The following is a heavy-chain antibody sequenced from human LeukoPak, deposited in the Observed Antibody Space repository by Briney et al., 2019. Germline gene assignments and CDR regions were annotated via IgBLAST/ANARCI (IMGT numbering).Heavy chain of an antibody. V-gene: IGHV4-4*07. CDR3: ASVDTAMYDAFDI. CDR2: IYTSGST. Sequence: PSETLSLTCTVSGGSISSYYWSWIRQPAGKGLEWIGRIYTSGSTNYNPSLKSRVTTSVDTSKNQFSLKLSSVTAADTAVYYCASVDTAMYDAFDIWGQGTMVTVSS. CDR1: GGSISSYY. J-gene: IGHJ3*02. D-gene: IGHD5-18*01.